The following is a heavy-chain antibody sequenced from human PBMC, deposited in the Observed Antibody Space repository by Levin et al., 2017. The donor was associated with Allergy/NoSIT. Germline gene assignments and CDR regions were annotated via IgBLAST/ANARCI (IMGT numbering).Heavy chain of an antibody. CDR2: IRSKANSYAT. J-gene: IGHJ4*02. CDR1: GFTFSGSA. D-gene: IGHD3-22*01. V-gene: IGHV3-73*01. Sequence: GESLKISCAASGFTFSGSAMHWVRQASGKGLEWVGRIRSKANSYATAYAASVKGRFTISRDDSKNTAYLQMNSLKTEDTAVYYCTRHPYDSSGYYNDYWGQGTLVTVSS. CDR3: TRHPYDSSGYYNDY.